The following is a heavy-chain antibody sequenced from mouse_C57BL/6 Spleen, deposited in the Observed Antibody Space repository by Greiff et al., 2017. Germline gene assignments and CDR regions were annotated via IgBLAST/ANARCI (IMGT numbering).Heavy chain of an antibody. V-gene: IGHV2-9-1*01. CDR2: IWTGGGT. Sequence: VKLVESGPGLVAPSQSLSITCTVSGFSLTSYAISWVRQPPGKGLEWLGVIWTGGGTNYNSALKSRLSISKDNSKSQVFLKMNSLQTDDTARYYCARKRGNDVGDYFDYWGQGTTLTVSS. D-gene: IGHD2-2*01. CDR3: ARKRGNDVGDYFDY. CDR1: GFSLTSYA. J-gene: IGHJ2*01.